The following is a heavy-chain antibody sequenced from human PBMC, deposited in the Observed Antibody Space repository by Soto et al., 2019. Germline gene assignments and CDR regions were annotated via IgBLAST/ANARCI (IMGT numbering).Heavy chain of an antibody. CDR1: GYIFTNYW. J-gene: IGHJ6*02. V-gene: IGHV5-51*01. CDR2: IYPGDSDT. CDR3: ARAAGPGSRDGMDV. Sequence: GESLKISCKGSGYIFTNYWIGWVRQLPGKGLEWMGIIYPGDSDTIYSASFQGQVTISADTSIRTAYLQWSSLKASDTAIYYCARAAGPGSRDGMDVWGQGTTVTVSS. D-gene: IGHD2-15*01.